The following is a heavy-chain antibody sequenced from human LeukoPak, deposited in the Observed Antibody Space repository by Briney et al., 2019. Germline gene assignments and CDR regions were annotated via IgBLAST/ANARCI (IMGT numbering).Heavy chain of an antibody. CDR2: ISSSSYI. D-gene: IGHD1-1*01. CDR3: TRGGNDAPFDY. V-gene: IGHV3-21*04. Sequence: PGGSLRLSCAASGFTFSSYSMNWVRQAPGKGLEWVSSISSSSYIYYADSAKGRFTISRDNAKNSLYLQMNSLRAEDTAVYYCTRGGNDAPFDYWGQGTLVTVSS. CDR1: GFTFSSYS. J-gene: IGHJ4*02.